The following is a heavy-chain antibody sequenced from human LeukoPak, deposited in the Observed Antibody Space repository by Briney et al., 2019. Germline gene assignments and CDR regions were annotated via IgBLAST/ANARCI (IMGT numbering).Heavy chain of an antibody. J-gene: IGHJ4*02. CDR1: GFTFSTYW. CDR3: VRGWADTVMSRMDS. CDR2: IKQDGSAK. V-gene: IGHV3-7*01. D-gene: IGHD3-16*01. Sequence: GGSLRLSCAASGFTFSTYWMNWVRQAPGKGLEWVANIKQDGSAKFYADSVKGRFTISRDNAKTSLYLQMNSLRAEDTAVYYCVRGWADTVMSRMDSWGQGTLATVSS.